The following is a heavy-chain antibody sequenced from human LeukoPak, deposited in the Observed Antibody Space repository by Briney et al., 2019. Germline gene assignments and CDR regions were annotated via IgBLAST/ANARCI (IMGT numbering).Heavy chain of an antibody. CDR3: ARAKAAAGGWDSNRESYYFDY. J-gene: IGHJ4*02. D-gene: IGHD6-13*01. CDR2: ISAYNGNT. CDR1: GYTFTSYG. Sequence: ASVKVSCKASGYTFTSYGISWVRQAPGQGLEWMGWISAYNGNTNYAQKLQGRVTMTTDTSTSTAYMELRSLRSDDTAVYYCARAKAAAGGWDSNRESYYFDYWGQGTLVTVSS. V-gene: IGHV1-18*01.